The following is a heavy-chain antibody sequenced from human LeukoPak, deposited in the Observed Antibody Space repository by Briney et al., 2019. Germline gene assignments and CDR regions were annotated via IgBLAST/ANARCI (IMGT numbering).Heavy chain of an antibody. Sequence: GRSLRLSCAASGFTFSSYGMHWVRQAPGKGLEWVAVMSYDGSNKYYADSVKGRFTISRDNSKNTLYLQMNSLRAEDTAVYYCVRVSGFCTNGVCPSFDPWGQGTLVTVSS. J-gene: IGHJ5*02. CDR2: MSYDGSNK. D-gene: IGHD2-8*01. CDR1: GFTFSSYG. CDR3: VRVSGFCTNGVCPSFDP. V-gene: IGHV3-30*03.